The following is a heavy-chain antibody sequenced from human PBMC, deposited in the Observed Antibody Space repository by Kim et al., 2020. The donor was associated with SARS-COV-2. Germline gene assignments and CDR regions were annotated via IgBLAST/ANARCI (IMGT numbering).Heavy chain of an antibody. CDR2: ISAHTGNT. CDR1: GYTFTTYG. CDR3: ARDSSTRINMVRGVASDWFDP. D-gene: IGHD3-10*01. J-gene: IGHJ5*02. Sequence: ASVKVSCKASGYTFTTYGISWVRQAPGQGLEWMGWISAHTGNTNYAQNLQGRVTMTTDTSTNTAYMELRSLRSDDTAVYYCARDSSTRINMVRGVASDWFDPWGQGTLVTVSS. V-gene: IGHV1-18*01.